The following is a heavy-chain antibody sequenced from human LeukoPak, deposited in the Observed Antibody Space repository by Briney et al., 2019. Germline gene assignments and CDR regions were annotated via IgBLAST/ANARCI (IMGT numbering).Heavy chain of an antibody. Sequence: GGSLRLSCSTSGFTFSGYAMHWGRQAPGKGLEYVSAICSNGGSTYYANSVKGRFTISRDNSRNTLYLQMGSLRAEDMAVYYCARVGYTSYYYYGMDVWGQGTTVTVSS. J-gene: IGHJ6*02. CDR2: ICSNGGST. CDR3: ARVGYTSYYYYGMDV. CDR1: GFTFSGYA. D-gene: IGHD6-13*01. V-gene: IGHV3-64*01.